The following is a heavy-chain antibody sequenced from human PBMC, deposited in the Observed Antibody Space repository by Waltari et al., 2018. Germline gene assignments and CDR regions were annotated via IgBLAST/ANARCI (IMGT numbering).Heavy chain of an antibody. D-gene: IGHD3-3*01. CDR2: INPNRGGT. Sequence: QVQLVQSGAEVKKPGSSVKVSCKASGGTFSSYAISWVRQAPGQGLEWMGRINPNRGGTNYAQEFQGRVTMTRDTSISTAYRELSRLRSDDTAVYYCARFWGGYFDYWGQGTLVTVSS. V-gene: IGHV1-2*06. CDR3: ARFWGGYFDY. J-gene: IGHJ4*02. CDR1: GGTFSSYA.